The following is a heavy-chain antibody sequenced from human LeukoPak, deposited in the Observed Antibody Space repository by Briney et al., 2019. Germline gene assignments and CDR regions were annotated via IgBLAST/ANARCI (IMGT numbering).Heavy chain of an antibody. CDR2: IWYDGSNK. CDR1: GFTFSSYG. CDR3: ALGRFGELLVY. J-gene: IGHJ4*02. V-gene: IGHV3-33*01. D-gene: IGHD3-10*01. Sequence: PGGPLRLSCAASGFTFSSYGMHWVRQAPGKGLEWVAVIWYDGSNKYYADSVKGRFTISRDNSKNTLYLQMNSLRAEDTAVYYCALGRFGELLVYWGQGTLVTVSS.